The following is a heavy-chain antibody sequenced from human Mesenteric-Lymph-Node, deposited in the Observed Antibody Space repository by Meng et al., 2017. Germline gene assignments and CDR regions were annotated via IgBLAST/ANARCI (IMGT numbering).Heavy chain of an antibody. D-gene: IGHD2-2*01. CDR2: IIPIFGTA. V-gene: IGHV1-69*05. J-gene: IGHJ4*02. Sequence: SVKVSCKASGGTFSSYAISWVRQAPGQGLEWMGGIIPIFGTANYAQKFQGRVTITTDESTSTAYMELSSLRSEDTAVYYCARRYCSSTSCHEDYFDYWGQGTLVTVSS. CDR3: ARRYCSSTSCHEDYFDY. CDR1: GGTFSSYA.